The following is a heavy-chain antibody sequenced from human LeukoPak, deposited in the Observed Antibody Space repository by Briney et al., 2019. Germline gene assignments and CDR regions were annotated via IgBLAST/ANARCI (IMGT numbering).Heavy chain of an antibody. CDR1: GGSLSSYY. J-gene: IGHJ4*02. Sequence: SETLSLTCTVSGGSLSSYYWSWIRQPPGKGLEWIGYIYYSGSTNYNPSLKSRVTISVDTSKNQFSPKLSSVTAADTAVYYCARSYDSSGAGWFDYWGQGTLVTVSS. D-gene: IGHD3-22*01. V-gene: IGHV4-59*01. CDR2: IYYSGST. CDR3: ARSYDSSGAGWFDY.